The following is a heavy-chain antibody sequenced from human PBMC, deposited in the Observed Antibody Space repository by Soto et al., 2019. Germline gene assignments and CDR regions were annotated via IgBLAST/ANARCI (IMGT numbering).Heavy chain of an antibody. D-gene: IGHD3-16*01. CDR3: QKGDDAFDI. J-gene: IGHJ3*02. Sequence: QVRLQQWGAGLLKPSETLSLTCAVYGGSFSGYYWNWIRQSPGKGLEWIGEVNQGGSTNYNPSLKIRVTISVDTSKNQCSLTLRSVTAADTALYYCQKGDDAFDIWGQGTMVTVSS. V-gene: IGHV4-34*01. CDR2: VNQGGST. CDR1: GGSFSGYY.